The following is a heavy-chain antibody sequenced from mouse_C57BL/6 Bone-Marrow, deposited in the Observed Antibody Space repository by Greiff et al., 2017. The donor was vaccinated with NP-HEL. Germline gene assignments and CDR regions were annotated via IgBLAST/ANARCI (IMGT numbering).Heavy chain of an antibody. V-gene: IGHV7-3*01. J-gene: IGHJ1*03. CDR1: GFTFTDYY. Sequence: EVNLVESGGGLVQPGGSLSLSCAASGFTFTDYYMSWVRQPPGKALEWLGFIRNKANGYTTEYSASVKGRFTISRDDSPRILYLQMNALRAEDSATYYCARFPNWYFDVWGTGTTVTVSS. CDR3: ARFPNWYFDV. CDR2: IRNKANGYTT.